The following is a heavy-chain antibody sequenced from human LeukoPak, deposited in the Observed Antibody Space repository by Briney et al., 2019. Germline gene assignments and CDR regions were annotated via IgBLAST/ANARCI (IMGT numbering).Heavy chain of an antibody. CDR3: ARQNDFRLDY. CDR1: GYTFSSYW. J-gene: IGHJ4*02. V-gene: IGHV5-51*01. CDR2: INPGDSDT. D-gene: IGHD3-3*01. Sequence: GESLKISCKGSGYTFSSYWIGWVRQMPGKGLGWMGIINPGDSDTRYSPSLQGQVTISVDTSIGTAYLQWSSLKASDTAIYYCARQNDFRLDYWGQGTLVTVSS.